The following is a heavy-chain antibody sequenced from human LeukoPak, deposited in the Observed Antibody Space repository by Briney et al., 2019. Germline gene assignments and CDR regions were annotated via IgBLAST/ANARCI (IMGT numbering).Heavy chain of an antibody. CDR3: ARSLRLGELSLSYYFDY. V-gene: IGHV4-30-4*01. D-gene: IGHD3-16*02. Sequence: SETLSLTCTVSGGSISSGDYYWSWIRQPPGKGLEWVGYIYYSGSTYYNPSLKSRVTISVDTSKNQFSLKLSSVTAADTAVYYCARSLRLGELSLSYYFDYWGQGTLVTVSS. J-gene: IGHJ4*02. CDR1: GGSISSGDYY. CDR2: IYYSGST.